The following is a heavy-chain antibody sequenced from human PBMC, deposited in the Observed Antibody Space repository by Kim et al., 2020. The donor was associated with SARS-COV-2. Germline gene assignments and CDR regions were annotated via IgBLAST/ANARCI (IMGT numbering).Heavy chain of an antibody. CDR3: ARDMAVAGYYYYYGMDV. V-gene: IGHV3-33*05. Sequence: GGSLRLSCAASGFTFSSYGMHWVRQAPGKGLEWVAFISYDGSNKYYADSVKGRFTISRDNSKNTLYLQMNSLRAEDTAVYYCARDMAVAGYYYYYGMDVWGQGTTVTVS. D-gene: IGHD6-19*01. J-gene: IGHJ6*02. CDR1: GFTFSSYG. CDR2: ISYDGSNK.